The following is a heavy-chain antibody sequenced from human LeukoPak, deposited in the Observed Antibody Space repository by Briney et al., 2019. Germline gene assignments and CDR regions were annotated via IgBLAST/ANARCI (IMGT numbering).Heavy chain of an antibody. V-gene: IGHV3-48*03. CDR2: ITSRRSST. CDR1: GFIFSTYE. CDR3: ARDGVPGATVLDY. J-gene: IGHJ4*02. Sequence: PGESMRLSCTVSGFIFSTYEMNWVRPAPGKGLEWVSYITSRRSSTYYADSVKGRFTISRDNAKNSVYLQMNSLRAEDTAVYCCARDGVPGATVLDYWGQGTLVSVYS. D-gene: IGHD2-2*01.